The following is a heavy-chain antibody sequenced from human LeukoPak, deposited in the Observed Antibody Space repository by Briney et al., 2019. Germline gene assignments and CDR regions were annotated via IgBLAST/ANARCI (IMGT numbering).Heavy chain of an antibody. CDR2: IKQDGSER. CDR1: GVTFSSYW. J-gene: IGHJ4*02. Sequence: GGSLRLSCAASGVTFSSYWRSWVRQAPGKGLEWVANIKQDGSERYYVDSVKGRFTISRDNAKNSLYLQMNSLRAVDTAVYYCARGPSGGNGFSYWGLGTLVTVSS. D-gene: IGHD2-15*01. CDR3: ARGPSGGNGFSY. V-gene: IGHV3-7*04.